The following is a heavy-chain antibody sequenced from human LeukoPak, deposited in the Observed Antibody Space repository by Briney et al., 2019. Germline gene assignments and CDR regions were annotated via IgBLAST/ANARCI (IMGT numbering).Heavy chain of an antibody. CDR3: ARDLSGSLTIDY. V-gene: IGHV3-21*01. CDR1: GFTFSSYW. Sequence: GGSLRLSCAASGFTFSSYWMHWVGQAPGKRLEWVSSISSSSSYIYYADSVKGRFTISRDNAKNSLYLQMNSLRAEDTAVYYCARDLSGSLTIDYWGQGTLVTVSS. CDR2: ISSSSSYI. D-gene: IGHD1-26*01. J-gene: IGHJ4*02.